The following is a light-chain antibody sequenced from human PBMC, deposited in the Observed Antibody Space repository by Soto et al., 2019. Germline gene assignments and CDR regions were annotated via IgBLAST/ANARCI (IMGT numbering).Light chain of an antibody. CDR1: QSVTRY. V-gene: IGKV3-11*01. J-gene: IGKJ4*01. CDR2: EAS. CDR3: QQRSDWPPL. Sequence: DIVLTQSPATLSLSPGERATLSCRASQSVTRYLAWYQQKPGQAPRLLIYEASKRATGVPARFSGSGSGTDSTLTISSLEPEDFAVYYCQQRSDWPPLVGGGTKVEIK.